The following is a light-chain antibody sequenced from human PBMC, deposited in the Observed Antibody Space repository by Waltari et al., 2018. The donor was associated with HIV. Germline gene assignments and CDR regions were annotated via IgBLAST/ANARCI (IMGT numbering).Light chain of an antibody. CDR2: GAS. V-gene: IGKV3-15*01. J-gene: IGKJ4*01. CDR1: QSISNN. CDR3: QQYKDWLALT. Sequence: EIVMTQSPATLSVSPGERATLSCRASQSISNNLAWYQQKPGQAPRLLLYGASTRATGIPARFSGSWSGTEFTLTISSLQSEDFAVYYCQQYKDWLALTFGGGTKVEIK.